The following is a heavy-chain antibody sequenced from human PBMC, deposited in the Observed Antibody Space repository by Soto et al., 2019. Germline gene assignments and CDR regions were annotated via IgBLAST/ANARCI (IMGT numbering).Heavy chain of an antibody. CDR3: AKGPTIFGVVTQSYSYYYGMDV. D-gene: IGHD3-3*01. CDR1: GLNFGTYA. CDR2: ISGSGGST. Sequence: EVQLLESGGGLVQPGGSLRLSCAASGLNFGTYAMTWVRQAPGKGLEWVSAISGSGGSTYYADSVKGRFTISRDNSKNTLYLQMNSLRAEDTAVYTCAKGPTIFGVVTQSYSYYYGMDVWGQGTTVTVSS. J-gene: IGHJ6*02. V-gene: IGHV3-23*01.